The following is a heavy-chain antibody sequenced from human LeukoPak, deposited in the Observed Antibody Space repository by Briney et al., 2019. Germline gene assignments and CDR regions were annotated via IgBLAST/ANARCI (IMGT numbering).Heavy chain of an antibody. CDR1: GFTFSNYT. CDR2: ISSASTYI. V-gene: IGHV3-21*01. Sequence: GGSLRLSCAASGFTFSNYTMNWVRQAPGKGLEWVSSISSASTYIYYADSVKGRFTISRDNAKNSLYLQMNSLRAEDTAVYYCARGIPYYYYMGVWAKGTTVTVSS. D-gene: IGHD2-2*02. CDR3: ARGIPYYYYMGV. J-gene: IGHJ6*03.